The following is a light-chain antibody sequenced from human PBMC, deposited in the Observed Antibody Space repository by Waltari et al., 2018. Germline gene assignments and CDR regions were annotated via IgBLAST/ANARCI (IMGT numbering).Light chain of an antibody. J-gene: IGLJ2*01. V-gene: IGLV1-40*01. CDR3: QSYDSSLSGVV. CDR1: SSNIGAGYD. Sequence: QSVLTPPPSVSGAPGQRVTISCTGSSSNIGAGYDVPWYQQLPGTAPKLLIYGTSKRPSGVPDRFSGSKSGTSASLAITGLQAEDEADYYCQSYDSSLSGVVFGGGTKLTVL. CDR2: GTS.